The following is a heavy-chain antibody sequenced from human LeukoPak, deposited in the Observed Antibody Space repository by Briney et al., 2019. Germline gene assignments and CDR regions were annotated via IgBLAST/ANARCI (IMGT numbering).Heavy chain of an antibody. CDR1: GGSFSGYY. V-gene: IGHV4-34*01. CDR3: ARGSRPGYCSSNSCRKNWFDP. CDR2: INHSGST. Sequence: SETLSLTCAVYGGSFSGYYWSWIRQPPGKGLEWIGEINHSGSTNYNPSLKSRVTISVDTSKNQFSLKLSSVTAADTAVYYCARGSRPGYCSSNSCRKNWFDPWGQGTLVTVSS. J-gene: IGHJ5*02. D-gene: IGHD2-2*03.